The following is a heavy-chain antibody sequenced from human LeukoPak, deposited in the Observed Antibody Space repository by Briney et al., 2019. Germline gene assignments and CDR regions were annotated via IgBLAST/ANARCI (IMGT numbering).Heavy chain of an antibody. CDR2: IKQDGSEK. CDR3: ARETTTVTTTFDY. CDR1: GFSFSSYW. D-gene: IGHD4-17*01. Sequence: TGGSLRLSCAASGFSFSSYWMSWVRQAPGKGLEWVANIKQDGSEKYYVDSVKGRFTISRDNAKNSLYLQMNSLRAEDTAVCYCARETTTVTTTFDYWGQGTLVTVSS. J-gene: IGHJ4*02. V-gene: IGHV3-7*01.